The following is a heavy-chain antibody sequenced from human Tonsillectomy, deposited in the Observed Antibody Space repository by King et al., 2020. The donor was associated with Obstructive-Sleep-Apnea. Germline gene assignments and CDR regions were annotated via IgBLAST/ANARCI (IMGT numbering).Heavy chain of an antibody. J-gene: IGHJ4*02. CDR2: NYY. Sequence: QLQESGPGLVKPSETLSLTCTVSGGSLSNIRYYLGWIRQPPGRGLGWIGSNYYKSRVTISVDTSKNQFSLTLSSVTAADTAVYYCARAGYYFDYWGQGTLVTVSS. V-gene: IGHV4-39*07. CDR1: GGSLSNIRYY. CDR3: ARAGYYFDY.